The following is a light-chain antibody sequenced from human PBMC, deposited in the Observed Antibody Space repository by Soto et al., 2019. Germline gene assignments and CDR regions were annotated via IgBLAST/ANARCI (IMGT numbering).Light chain of an antibody. CDR2: DAS. CDR1: QSVSSSY. CDR3: QQYGSSPQAT. Sequence: EIVLTQSPATLSLSPGERATLSCGASQSVSSSYLVWYQQKPGLAPRLLIYDASSRATGIPDRFSGSGSGTDFTLTISRLEPEDFAVYYCQQYGSSPQATFGGGTKVEIK. V-gene: IGKV3D-20*01. J-gene: IGKJ4*01.